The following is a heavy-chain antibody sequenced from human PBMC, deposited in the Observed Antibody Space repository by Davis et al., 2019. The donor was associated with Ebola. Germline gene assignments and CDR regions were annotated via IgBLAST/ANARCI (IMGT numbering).Heavy chain of an antibody. D-gene: IGHD1-26*01. CDR3: ARRPGGSYSREFDY. J-gene: IGHJ4*02. Sequence: LIISCAASGSTASSHVMYWLRQTTGKGLEWVSAITTAGDTYYAASVKGRFTVSRENAKNSLYLQMNSLRDGDTAVYYCARRPGGSYSREFDYWGQGTLVTVSS. CDR2: ITTAGDT. V-gene: IGHV3-13*01. CDR1: GSTASSHV.